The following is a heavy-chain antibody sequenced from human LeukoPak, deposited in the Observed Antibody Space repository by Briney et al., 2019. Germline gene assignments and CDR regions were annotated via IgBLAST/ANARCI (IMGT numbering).Heavy chain of an antibody. Sequence: GGSLRLSCAASGFTFSSYAMSWVRQAPGKGLEWVSAISGSGGSTYYADSVKGRFTISRDNSKNTLYLQMNSLRAEDTAVYYCAKRGPFGVVIISYFDYWGQGTLVTVSS. CDR2: ISGSGGST. D-gene: IGHD3-3*01. CDR3: AKRGPFGVVIISYFDY. V-gene: IGHV3-23*01. CDR1: GFTFSSYA. J-gene: IGHJ4*02.